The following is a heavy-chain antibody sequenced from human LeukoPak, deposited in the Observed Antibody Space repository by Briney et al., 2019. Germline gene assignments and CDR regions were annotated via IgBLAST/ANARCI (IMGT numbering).Heavy chain of an antibody. Sequence: PSETLSLTCTVSGDSISGYYWNWIRQHPGRGLEWIGYIYYNGNTAYNPSLNSRVTISVGMSKNQFSLKLSSMTAADTAVYYCARGLPGSSWHLGYWGQGTLVTVSS. V-gene: IGHV4-59*01. CDR3: ARGLPGSSWHLGY. CDR2: IYYNGNT. CDR1: GDSISGYY. J-gene: IGHJ4*02. D-gene: IGHD6-13*01.